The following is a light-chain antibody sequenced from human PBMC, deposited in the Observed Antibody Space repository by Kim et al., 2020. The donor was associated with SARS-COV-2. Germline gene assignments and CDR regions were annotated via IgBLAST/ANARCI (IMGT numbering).Light chain of an antibody. V-gene: IGKV3-11*01. Sequence: EIVLTQSPATLSLSPGEGATLSCRASQSVGDFLAWYQQRPSQAPRLLIYDVSKRATGIPTRFRGSGSGTDFTLTVSTLEPEDFALYYCQRSSWPITFGQGTRLEIK. J-gene: IGKJ5*01. CDR2: DVS. CDR3: QRSSWPIT. CDR1: QSVGDF.